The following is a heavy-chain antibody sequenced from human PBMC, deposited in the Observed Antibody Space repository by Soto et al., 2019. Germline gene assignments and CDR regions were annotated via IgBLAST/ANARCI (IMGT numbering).Heavy chain of an antibody. CDR2: ISAYNGNT. D-gene: IGHD3-3*01. CDR1: GYTVTSYG. Sequence: QVQLGQSGAEVKNPGASVKVSCKASGYTVTSYGISWVRQAPGQGLEWMGWISAYNGNTNYAQTRQGRGNMTTGTSTSTAYMELRSLRSDDTAVYYCSIDPPSFGVVDDYWGQGTLVTVSS. CDR3: SIDPPSFGVVDDY. V-gene: IGHV1-18*01. J-gene: IGHJ4*02.